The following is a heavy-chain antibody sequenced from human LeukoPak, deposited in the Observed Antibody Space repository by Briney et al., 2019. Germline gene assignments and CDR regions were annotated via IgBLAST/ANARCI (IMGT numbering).Heavy chain of an antibody. CDR3: ASTVRAIDHFDY. CDR1: GGSISSSSYY. CDR2: IYYSGST. D-gene: IGHD3-9*01. Sequence: SETLSLTCTVSGGSISSSSYYWGWIRQPPGKGLAWIGSIYYSGSTYYNPSLKSRVTISVDTSKNQFSLKLSSVTAADTAVYYCASTVRAIDHFDYWGQGTLVTVSS. V-gene: IGHV4-39*01. J-gene: IGHJ4*02.